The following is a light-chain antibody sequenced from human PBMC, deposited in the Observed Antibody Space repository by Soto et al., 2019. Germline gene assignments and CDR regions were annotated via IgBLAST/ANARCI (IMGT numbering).Light chain of an antibody. Sequence: QAVVTQEPSLTVSPGGTVTLTSGSSTGPVTSSNYPYWFQQKPGQAPRTLTYDTSNKHSWTPARFSGSLLGGKAALTLSGAQPEDEADYYCLVSYSGEEIFGGGTKLTVL. J-gene: IGLJ2*01. CDR3: LVSYSGEEI. CDR1: TGPVTSSNY. CDR2: DTS. V-gene: IGLV7-46*01.